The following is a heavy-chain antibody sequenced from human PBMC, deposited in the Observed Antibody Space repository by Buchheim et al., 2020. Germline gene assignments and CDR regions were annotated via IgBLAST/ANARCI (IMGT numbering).Heavy chain of an antibody. CDR2: IHHSGST. CDR3: ARTLAMVQGVIVWFDP. D-gene: IGHD3-10*01. CDR1: GGSFSGYY. J-gene: IGHJ5*02. V-gene: IGHV4-34*01. Sequence: QVQLQQWGAGLLKPSETLSLTCAVYGGSFSGYYWSWIRQPPGQGLEWIGEIHHSGSTNYHPSLKSRFTISVDTSKNQFFLKLSSVTAADTAVYYCARTLAMVQGVIVWFDPWGQGTL.